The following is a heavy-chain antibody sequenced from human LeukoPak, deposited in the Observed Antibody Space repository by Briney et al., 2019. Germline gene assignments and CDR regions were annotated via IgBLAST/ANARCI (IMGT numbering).Heavy chain of an antibody. Sequence: SETLSLTCTVSGGSISSSSYYWGWLRQPPGKGLEWIGSIYYSGSTYYNPSLKSRVTISVDTSKNQFSLKLSSVTAADTAVYYCARVRSDYVWGSYRRDAFDIWGQGTMVTVSS. J-gene: IGHJ3*02. CDR3: ARVRSDYVWGSYRRDAFDI. CDR2: IYYSGST. V-gene: IGHV4-39*07. CDR1: GGSISSSSYY. D-gene: IGHD3-16*02.